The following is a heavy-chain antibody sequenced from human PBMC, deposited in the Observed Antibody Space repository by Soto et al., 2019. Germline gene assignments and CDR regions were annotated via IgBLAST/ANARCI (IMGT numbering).Heavy chain of an antibody. CDR3: ATELIAKYGMDV. D-gene: IGHD2-21*01. V-gene: IGHV3-53*01. CDR1: GFTVSGNY. J-gene: IGHJ6*02. CDR2: IYTDDNI. Sequence: EVQLVESGGXXXQPGGSLRLSCAASGFTVSGNYVTWVRQAPGKGLEWVSVIYTDDNIYYADSVTGRFTISRDNSKNTFYLQMNRLRVEDTAVYYCATELIAKYGMDVWGQGTTVTVSS.